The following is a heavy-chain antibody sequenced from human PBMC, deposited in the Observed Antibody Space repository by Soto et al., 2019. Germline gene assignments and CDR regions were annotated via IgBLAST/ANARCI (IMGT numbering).Heavy chain of an antibody. D-gene: IGHD3-22*01. CDR1: GGTFSSYA. CDR2: IIPIFGTA. CDR3: ARGRIYYDSSGSNSIYFQH. J-gene: IGHJ1*01. Sequence: AASVKVSCKASGGTFSSYAISWVRQAPGQGLEWMGGIIPIFGTANYAQKFQGRVTITADESTSTAYMELSSLRSEDTAVYYCARGRIYYDSSGSNSIYFQHWGQGTLVTVSS. V-gene: IGHV1-69*13.